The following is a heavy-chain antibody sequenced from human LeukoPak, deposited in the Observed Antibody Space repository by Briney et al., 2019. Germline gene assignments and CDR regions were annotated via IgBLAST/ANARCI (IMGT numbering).Heavy chain of an antibody. CDR2: INPNSGDT. Sequence: ASVTVSCKASGYTFTGYYMHWVRQAPGQGLEWMGWINPNSGDTNYAQKFQGRVTMTRDTSISTAYMELSRLRSDDTGVYYCARHSKPQKYYYDSSGSFDYWGQGTLVTVSS. CDR3: ARHSKPQKYYYDSSGSFDY. D-gene: IGHD3-22*01. CDR1: GYTFTGYY. V-gene: IGHV1-2*02. J-gene: IGHJ4*02.